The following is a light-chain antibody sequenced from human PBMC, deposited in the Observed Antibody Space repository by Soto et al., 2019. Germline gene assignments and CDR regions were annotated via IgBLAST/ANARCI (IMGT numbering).Light chain of an antibody. CDR3: QQTYSIPWT. V-gene: IGKV1-39*01. CDR1: QKIVNY. J-gene: IGKJ1*01. CDR2: RAS. Sequence: DIQMTQSPSSLSGSVGDRGTISCRASQKIVNYLHWYQRKPGTAPRLLISRASTVRSGVPPRFSGSGSGRDFTLTISSLRPEDIGTYFCQQTYSIPWTFGPGTRVEI.